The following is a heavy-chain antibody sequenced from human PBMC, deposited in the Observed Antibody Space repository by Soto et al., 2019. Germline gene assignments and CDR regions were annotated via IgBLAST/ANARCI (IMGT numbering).Heavy chain of an antibody. CDR2: IGPSGNT. J-gene: IGHJ6*02. V-gene: IGHV3-23*01. D-gene: IGHD4-4*01. CDR1: GFTFSNSG. CDR3: AKLLHNSYYNVMDV. Sequence: EVQLLESGEDLVQPGGSLRLVCAASGFTFSNSGMRWVRQAPGQGLEWVSSIGPSGNTYYSDAVKGRFTISRDISKNTLFLQMDSLRAEDTATYYCAKLLHNSYYNVMDVWGQWTTVTVSS.